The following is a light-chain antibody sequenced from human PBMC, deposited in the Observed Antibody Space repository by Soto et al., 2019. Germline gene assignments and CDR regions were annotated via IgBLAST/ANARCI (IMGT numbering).Light chain of an antibody. CDR2: DVA. J-gene: IGLJ1*01. Sequence: QSALTQPASVSGSPGQSIAISCTGTSSDVGGYNYVSWYQQHPGKAPKLMLYDVAIRPTGVSDRFSGSKSGNTASLTISGLQAEDEADYYCTSYTTSSTYVVGTGTKVTV. CDR1: SSDVGGYNY. CDR3: TSYTTSSTYV. V-gene: IGLV2-14*01.